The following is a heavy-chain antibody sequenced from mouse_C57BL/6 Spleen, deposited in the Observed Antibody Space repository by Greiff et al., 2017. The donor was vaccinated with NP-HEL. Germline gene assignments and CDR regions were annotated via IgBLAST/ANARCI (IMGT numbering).Heavy chain of an antibody. J-gene: IGHJ3*01. Sequence: EVQLQQSGPELVKPGASVKISCKASGYTFTDYYMNWVKQSHGKSLEWIGDINPNNGGTSYNQKFKGKATLTVDKSSSTAYMELRSLTSEDSAVYYCARRRNYYGLAWFAYWGQGTLVTVSA. D-gene: IGHD1-1*01. CDR1: GYTFTDYY. V-gene: IGHV1-26*01. CDR3: ARRRNYYGLAWFAY. CDR2: INPNNGGT.